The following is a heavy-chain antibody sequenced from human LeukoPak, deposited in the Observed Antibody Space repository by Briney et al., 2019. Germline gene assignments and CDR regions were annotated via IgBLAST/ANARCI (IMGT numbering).Heavy chain of an antibody. CDR2: VSGSGGST. CDR3: AKDGGNSPFDY. D-gene: IGHD4-23*01. CDR1: GFPFSSYG. V-gene: IGHV3-23*01. Sequence: GGSLRLSCVGSGFPFSSYGMSWVRQTPGKGLEWVSAVSGSGGSTSYAAPVKGRFAISRDNAKNSLYLQMNSLRAEDTAVYYCAKDGGNSPFDYWGQGTLVTVSS. J-gene: IGHJ4*02.